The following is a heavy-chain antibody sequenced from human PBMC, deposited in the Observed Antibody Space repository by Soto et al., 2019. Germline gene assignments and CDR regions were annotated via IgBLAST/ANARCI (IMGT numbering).Heavy chain of an antibody. D-gene: IGHD1-1*01. CDR1: GYDFTTYG. Sequence: QVHLVQSGAEVKKSGASVKVSCKGSGYDFTTYGITWVRQAPGQGLEWMAWISAHNGNTDYAQKLQGRVNVTRDTSTSTAYMELRSLRSDDTAVYYCARGRYGDYWGQGALVTVSS. V-gene: IGHV1-18*01. CDR2: ISAHNGNT. J-gene: IGHJ4*02. CDR3: ARGRYGDY.